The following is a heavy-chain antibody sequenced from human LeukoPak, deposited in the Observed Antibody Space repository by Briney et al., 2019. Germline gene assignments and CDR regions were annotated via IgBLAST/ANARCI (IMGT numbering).Heavy chain of an antibody. CDR3: ARRGDTYYYDSSGYYPFDC. Sequence: ASVKVSCKASGYTFTSYGISWVRQAPGQGLEWMGWISAYNGNTNYAQKFQGRVTMTRDTSTSTVYMELSSLRSGDTAVYYCARRGDTYYYDSSGYYPFDCWGQGTLVTVSS. CDR1: GYTFTSYG. V-gene: IGHV1-18*01. J-gene: IGHJ4*02. CDR2: ISAYNGNT. D-gene: IGHD3-22*01.